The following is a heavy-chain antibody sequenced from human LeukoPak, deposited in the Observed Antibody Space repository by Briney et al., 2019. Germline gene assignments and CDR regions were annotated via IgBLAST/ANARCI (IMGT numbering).Heavy chain of an antibody. V-gene: IGHV3-64*01. J-gene: IGHJ6*03. CDR1: GFTFSSYS. CDR2: ISSNGGST. CDR3: ARDGLDSNYERNDYYYYYMDV. Sequence: GGSLRLSCAASGFTFSSYSMNWVRQAPGKGLEYVSAISSNGGSTYYANSVKGRFTISRGNSKNTLYLQMGSLRAEDMAVYYCARDGLDSNYERNDYYYYYMDVWGKGTTVTVSS. D-gene: IGHD4-11*01.